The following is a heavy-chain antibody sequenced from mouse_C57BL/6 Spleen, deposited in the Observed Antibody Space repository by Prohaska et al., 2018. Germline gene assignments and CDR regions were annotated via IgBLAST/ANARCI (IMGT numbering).Heavy chain of an antibody. J-gene: IGHJ2*01. D-gene: IGHD1-1*01. CDR3: AREDYYYGSSYY. V-gene: IGHV3-6*01. Sequence: QFPVNKLEWMGYISYDGSNNYNPSLKNRISITRDTSKNQFFLKLNSVTTEDTATYYCAREDYYYGSSYYWGQGTTLTVSS. CDR2: ISYDGSN.